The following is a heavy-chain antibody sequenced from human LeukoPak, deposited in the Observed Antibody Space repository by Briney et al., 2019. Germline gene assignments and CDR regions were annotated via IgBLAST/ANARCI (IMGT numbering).Heavy chain of an antibody. CDR1: GGSISSGGYF. J-gene: IGHJ3*02. V-gene: IGHV4-31*03. CDR2: IYYSGTT. Sequence: PSETLSLTCTFSGGSISSGGYFWSWIRQHPGKVLEWIGYIYYSGTTYYNPSLKSRVTISVDTSKNQFSLKLSSVTAADTAMYYCARDRFDYGGRKAFDIWGQGTMVTVSS. CDR3: ARDRFDYGGRKAFDI. D-gene: IGHD4-23*01.